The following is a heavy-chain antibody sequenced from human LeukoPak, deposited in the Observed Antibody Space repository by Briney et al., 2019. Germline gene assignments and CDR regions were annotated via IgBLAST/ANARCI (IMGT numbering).Heavy chain of an antibody. Sequence: GGSLRLSCAASGFTFSSYSMNWVRQAPGKGLEWVSYISSSSSTIYYADSVKGRFTISRDNAKNSLYLQMNSLRDEDTAVYYCARHLFPLVAAIEGAFEIWGQGTMVTVSS. CDR2: ISSSSSTI. CDR3: ARHLFPLVAAIEGAFEI. D-gene: IGHD5-12*01. CDR1: GFTFSSYS. J-gene: IGHJ3*02. V-gene: IGHV3-48*02.